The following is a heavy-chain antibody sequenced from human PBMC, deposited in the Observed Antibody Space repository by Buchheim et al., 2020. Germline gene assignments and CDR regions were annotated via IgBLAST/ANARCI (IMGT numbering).Heavy chain of an antibody. V-gene: IGHV3-7*03. J-gene: IGHJ6*02. Sequence: EVQLVESGGGLVQPGGSLRLSCAASGFTFSSYWMSWVRQAPGKGLEWVASIKQDGSEKYYVDSVKGRFTISRDNAKNSLYLQMNSLRAEDTAVYYCARSVYYYGSGSYYNVFYYGMDVWGQGTT. CDR3: ARSVYYYGSGSYYNVFYYGMDV. D-gene: IGHD3-10*01. CDR1: GFTFSSYW. CDR2: IKQDGSEK.